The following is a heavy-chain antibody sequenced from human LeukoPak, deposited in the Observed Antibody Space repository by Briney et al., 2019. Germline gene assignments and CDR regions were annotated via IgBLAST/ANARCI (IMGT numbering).Heavy chain of an antibody. CDR2: INPIFGTA. Sequence: SVKVSCKASGGTFISYAISWVRQAPGQGLEWMGGINPIFGTANYAQKFQGRVTITADESTSTAYMELSSLRSEDTAVYYCASGGPDIVVVPAAPTAFDYWGQGTLVTVSS. J-gene: IGHJ4*02. CDR1: GGTFISYA. V-gene: IGHV1-69*01. D-gene: IGHD2-2*01. CDR3: ASGGPDIVVVPAAPTAFDY.